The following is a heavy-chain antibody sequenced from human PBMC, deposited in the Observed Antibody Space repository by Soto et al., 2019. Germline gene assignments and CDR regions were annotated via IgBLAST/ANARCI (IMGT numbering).Heavy chain of an antibody. D-gene: IGHD5-12*01. V-gene: IGHV3-30*18. Sequence: VQLVESGGGVVQPGRSLRLSCAASGFTFSACDMHWVRQASGKGLEWVAVISYDGSNEYYADSVRGRFTISRDNSTNTVYLQVNSLRVEDTAVYYCVNGYGGHIRSINYWGQGTLVTVSS. CDR3: VNGYGGHIRSINY. CDR2: ISYDGSNE. J-gene: IGHJ4*02. CDR1: GFTFSACD.